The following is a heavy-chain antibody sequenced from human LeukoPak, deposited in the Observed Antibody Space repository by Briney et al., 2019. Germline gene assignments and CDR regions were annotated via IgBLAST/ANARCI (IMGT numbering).Heavy chain of an antibody. J-gene: IGHJ4*02. CDR3: ARDPKTDYIYYYGSGSQSDY. D-gene: IGHD3-10*01. CDR2: INPHSGDT. CDR1: GYTFTGYY. V-gene: IGHV1-2*02. Sequence: GASVKVSCKASGYTFTGYYIHWVRQAPGQGLEWVGWINPHSGDTNYAQNFQGRVTMTRDTSISTAYLELSRLRSDDTAVYYCARDPKTDYIYYYGSGSQSDYWGQGTLVTVSS.